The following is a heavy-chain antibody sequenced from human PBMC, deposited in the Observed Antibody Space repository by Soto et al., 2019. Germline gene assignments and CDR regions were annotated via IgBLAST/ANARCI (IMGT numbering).Heavy chain of an antibody. CDR3: AAAPRY. D-gene: IGHD2-15*01. CDR1: GASLRGYS. CDR2: VYYSGGT. V-gene: IGHV4-59*01. J-gene: IGHJ4*02. Sequence: SETLSHRCSVSGASLRGYSWNWIRQSPGKGLEWIGYVYYSGGTNYSPSLKGRVTISVDTTNNHFSLELNSFTAADTAVYYCAAAPRYWGQGILVT.